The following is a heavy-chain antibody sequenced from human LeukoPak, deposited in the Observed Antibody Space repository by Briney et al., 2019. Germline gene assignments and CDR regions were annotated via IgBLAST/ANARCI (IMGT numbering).Heavy chain of an antibody. V-gene: IGHV3-30*04. CDR1: GFTFSNNA. Sequence: GGSLRLSCAASGFTFSNNAMHWVRQAPGKGLEWVSVISFDGTKKYYADSVKGRFTISRDNSKNILYLQMKSLRAEDTAMFYCARDHTLEYGDSLPDWGQGTLVTVSS. CDR2: ISFDGTKK. CDR3: ARDHTLEYGDSLPD. D-gene: IGHD4-17*01. J-gene: IGHJ4*02.